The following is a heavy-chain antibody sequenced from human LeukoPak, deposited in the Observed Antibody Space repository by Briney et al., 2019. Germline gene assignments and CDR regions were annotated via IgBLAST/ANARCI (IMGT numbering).Heavy chain of an antibody. CDR1: GFTFSTHW. Sequence: HPGGSLRLSCAASGFTFSTHWMHRVRQAPGKGLVWVSRINTDGSSTTYADSVKGRFTISRDNAKNTVYLQMNSLRAEDTAVYYCARDRGHAYFFDYWGQGALVTVSS. J-gene: IGHJ4*02. D-gene: IGHD2-2*01. CDR3: ARDRGHAYFFDY. V-gene: IGHV3-74*01. CDR2: INTDGSST.